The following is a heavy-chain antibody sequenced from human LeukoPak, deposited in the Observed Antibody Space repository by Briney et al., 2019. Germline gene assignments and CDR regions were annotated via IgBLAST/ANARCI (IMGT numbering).Heavy chain of an antibody. D-gene: IGHD6-19*01. V-gene: IGHV1-2*02. CDR1: GYTFTVYY. Sequence: GASVKVSCKASGYTFTVYYMHWVRQAPGQGLEWMGWINPNSGGTNYAQKFQGRVTMTRDTSISTAYMELSRLRSDDTAVSYCARDPTTVAVAADYYMDVWGKGTTVTVSS. CDR3: ARDPTTVAVAADYYMDV. J-gene: IGHJ6*03. CDR2: INPNSGGT.